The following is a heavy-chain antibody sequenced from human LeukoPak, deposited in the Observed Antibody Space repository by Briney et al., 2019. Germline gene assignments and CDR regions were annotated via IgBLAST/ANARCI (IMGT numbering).Heavy chain of an antibody. V-gene: IGHV1-46*01. CDR2: INPTGGST. J-gene: IGHJ5*02. CDR1: GYTFTSYY. D-gene: IGHD1-26*01. Sequence: ASVKVSCTASGYTFTSYYMHWVRQAPGQGLEWMGLINPTGGSTGYAQKFQGRVTMTRDMSTSTDYMELGSLRSEDTAIYYCARDNSVGDNAWWFDPWGQGTLVTVSS. CDR3: ARDNSVGDNAWWFDP.